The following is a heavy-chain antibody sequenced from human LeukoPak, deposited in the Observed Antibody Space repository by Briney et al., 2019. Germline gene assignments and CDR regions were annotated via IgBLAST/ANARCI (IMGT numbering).Heavy chain of an antibody. CDR2: IYYSGST. CDR3: ARVLTGDNTYYYDSSGLSGNWFDP. CDR1: GGSISSGDYY. V-gene: IGHV4-61*08. Sequence: PSETLSLTCTVSGGSISSGDYYWSWIRQPPGKGLEWIGYIYYSGSTNYNPSLKSRVTISVDTSKNQFSLKLSSVTAADTAVYYCARVLTGDNTYYYDSSGLSGNWFDPWGQGTLVTVSS. J-gene: IGHJ5*02. D-gene: IGHD3-22*01.